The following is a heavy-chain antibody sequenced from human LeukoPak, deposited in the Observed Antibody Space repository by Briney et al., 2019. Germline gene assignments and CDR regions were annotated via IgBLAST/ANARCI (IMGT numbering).Heavy chain of an antibody. CDR1: GGSISSGGYY. Sequence: SQTLSLTCTVSGGSISSGGYYWSRIRQHPGKGLEWIGYIYYSGSTYYNPSLKSRVTISVDTSKNQFSLKLSSVTAADTAVYYCARERGSSLGAGYYYGMDVWGQGTTVTVSS. CDR3: ARERGSSLGAGYYYGMDV. CDR2: IYYSGST. J-gene: IGHJ6*02. V-gene: IGHV4-31*03. D-gene: IGHD6-13*01.